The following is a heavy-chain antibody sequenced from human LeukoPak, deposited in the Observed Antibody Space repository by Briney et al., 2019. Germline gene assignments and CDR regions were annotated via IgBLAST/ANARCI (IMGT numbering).Heavy chain of an antibody. J-gene: IGHJ6*03. CDR1: GGTFSSYA. CDR3: ARNPGVSETITGTKNYYYYYMDV. D-gene: IGHD1-7*01. Sequence: VASVKVSCKASGGTFSSYAISWVRQAPGQGLEWMGGIIPIFGTANYAQKFQGRVTITTDESTSTAYMELSSLRSEDTAVYYCARNPGVSETITGTKNYYYYYMDVWGKGTTVTVSS. V-gene: IGHV1-69*05. CDR2: IIPIFGTA.